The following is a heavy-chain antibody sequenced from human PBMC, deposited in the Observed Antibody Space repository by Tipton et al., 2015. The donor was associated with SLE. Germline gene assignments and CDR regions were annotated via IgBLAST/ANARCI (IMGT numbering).Heavy chain of an antibody. V-gene: IGHV4-59*08. D-gene: IGHD1-14*01. CDR2: IYYSGST. J-gene: IGHJ4*02. CDR3: ARHRYPDHFDH. Sequence: TLSLTCTVSGGSISSYYWSWIRQPPGKGLEWIGYIYYSGSTSYNPSLKSRVTISEDTSKNHFSLRLTSVTAADTAVYYCARHRYPDHFDHWGQGTLVTVSS. CDR1: GGSISSYY.